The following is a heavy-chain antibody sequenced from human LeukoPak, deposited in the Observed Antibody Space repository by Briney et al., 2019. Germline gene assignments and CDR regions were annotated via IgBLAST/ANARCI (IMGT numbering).Heavy chain of an antibody. D-gene: IGHD3-10*01. CDR3: ATTLIREGSFT. V-gene: IGHV3-7*01. CDR2: INEDGTDK. Sequence: GGSLRLSCSASGFTFTTSWMTWVRQAPRKGFEWVSNINEDGTDKYYVDSVKGRCTISRDNAKRSLYLQMNSLRAEDTAIYYCATTLIREGSFTWGQGTLVTVSS. CDR1: GFTFTTSW. J-gene: IGHJ5*02.